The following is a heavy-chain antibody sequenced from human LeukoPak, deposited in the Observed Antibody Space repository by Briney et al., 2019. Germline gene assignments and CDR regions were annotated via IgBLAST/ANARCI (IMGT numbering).Heavy chain of an antibody. V-gene: IGHV1-69*05. CDR1: GGTFSSYA. CDR2: IIPIFGTA. CDR3: AKVGQQLVRMGYFDY. D-gene: IGHD6-13*01. Sequence: SVKVSCKASGGTFSSYAISWVRQAPGQGLEWMGGIIPIFGTANHAQKFQGRVTITTDESTSTAYMELSSLRTEDTALYYCAKVGQQLVRMGYFDYWGQGTLVTVSS. J-gene: IGHJ4*02.